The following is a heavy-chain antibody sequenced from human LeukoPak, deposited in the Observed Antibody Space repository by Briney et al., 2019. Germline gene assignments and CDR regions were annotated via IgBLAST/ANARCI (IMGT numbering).Heavy chain of an antibody. D-gene: IGHD1-20*01. CDR1: GGTFSSYA. J-gene: IGHJ5*02. Sequence: SVKVSCKASGGTFSSYAVSWVRQAPGQGLEWMGGIIPIFGTANYAQKFQGRVTITADESTSTAYMELSSLRSEDTAVYYCAREIGNWNDGENWFDPWGQGTLVTVSS. V-gene: IGHV1-69*13. CDR2: IIPIFGTA. CDR3: AREIGNWNDGENWFDP.